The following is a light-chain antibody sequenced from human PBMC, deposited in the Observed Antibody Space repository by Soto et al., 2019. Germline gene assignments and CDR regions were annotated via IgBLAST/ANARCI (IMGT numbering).Light chain of an antibody. Sequence: QFVLTQPASVSGSPGQSITISCTGTSSDVGGYDYVSWYQHHPGKVPKLMIYEVSNRPSGVSNRFSGSKSGNTASLTISGLQAEDEADYYCSSYTTTTTVFGTGTKVTVL. CDR3: SSYTTTTTV. CDR2: EVS. J-gene: IGLJ1*01. V-gene: IGLV2-14*01. CDR1: SSDVGGYDY.